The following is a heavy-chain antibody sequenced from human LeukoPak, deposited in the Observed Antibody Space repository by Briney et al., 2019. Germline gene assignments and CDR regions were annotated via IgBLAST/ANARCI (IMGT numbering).Heavy chain of an antibody. CDR3: AKDLTTIFGVAECFDP. J-gene: IGHJ5*02. D-gene: IGHD3-3*01. V-gene: IGHV3-43*02. Sequence: GGSLRLSFAASGFTFDDYAMHWVRQAPGKGLEWVSLISGDGGSTYYADSVKGRFTISRDNSKNSLYLQMNSLRTEDTALYYCAKDLTTIFGVAECFDPWGQGTLVTVSS. CDR2: ISGDGGST. CDR1: GFTFDDYA.